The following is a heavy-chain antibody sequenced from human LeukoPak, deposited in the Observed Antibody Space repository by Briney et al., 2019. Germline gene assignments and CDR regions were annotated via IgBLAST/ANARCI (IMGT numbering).Heavy chain of an antibody. CDR1: GFTFSSYA. CDR3: ARDSARFLDY. V-gene: IGHV3-30-3*01. CDR2: ISYDGSNK. J-gene: IGHJ4*02. Sequence: GGSLRLSCAASGFTFSSYAIHWVRQAPGKGLEWVAVISYDGSNKYYADSVKGRFTFSRDNSKNTLYLQMNSLRAEDTAVYYCARDSARFLDYWGQGTLVTVSS.